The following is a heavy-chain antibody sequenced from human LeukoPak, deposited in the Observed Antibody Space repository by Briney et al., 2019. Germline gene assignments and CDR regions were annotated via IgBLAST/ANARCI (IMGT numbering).Heavy chain of an antibody. J-gene: IGHJ3*02. CDR3: VRETVATGSNYLAPLDI. Sequence: TGGSLRLSCTASGFTFRTYDMHWVRQPTGKGLEWVSAIGTIGDTYYAGSVKGRFTISREDAKNSLYLQMNNLRAGDTAVYYCVRETVATGSNYLAPLDIWGQGTMVTVSS. CDR1: GFTFRTYD. D-gene: IGHD5-24*01. V-gene: IGHV3-13*01. CDR2: IGTIGDT.